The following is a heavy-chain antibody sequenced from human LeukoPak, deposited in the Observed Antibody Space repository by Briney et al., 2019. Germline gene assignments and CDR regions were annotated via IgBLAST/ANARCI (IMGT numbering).Heavy chain of an antibody. CDR2: IRGSGGST. V-gene: IGHV3-23*01. D-gene: IGHD4-17*01. J-gene: IGHJ4*02. Sequence: PGGSLRLSCAASGFTFRSYGMSWVRQAPGKGLEWVSAIRGSGGSTSYAQKFQGRVTMTRDTSTSTVYMELSSLRSEDTAVYYCARDRGLPGYFDYWGQGTLVTVSS. CDR1: GFTFRSYG. CDR3: ARDRGLPGYFDY.